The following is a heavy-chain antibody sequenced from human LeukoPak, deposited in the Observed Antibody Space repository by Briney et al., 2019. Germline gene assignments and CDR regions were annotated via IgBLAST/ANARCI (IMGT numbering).Heavy chain of an antibody. CDR2: IRSKANSYAT. Sequence: TGGSLRLSCAASGFTFSGSAMHWVRQASGKGLEWVGRIRSKANSYATAYAASVKGRFTISRDDSRNTAYLQMNSLKTEDTAVYYCYTGGSWDAFDIWGQGAMVTVSS. CDR3: YTGGSWDAFDI. V-gene: IGHV3-73*01. J-gene: IGHJ3*02. CDR1: GFTFSGSA. D-gene: IGHD2-15*01.